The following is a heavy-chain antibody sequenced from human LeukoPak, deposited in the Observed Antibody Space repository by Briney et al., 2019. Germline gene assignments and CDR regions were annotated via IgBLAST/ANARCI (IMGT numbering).Heavy chain of an antibody. CDR1: GFTFGNYG. D-gene: IGHD4-11*01. V-gene: IGHV3-23*01. CDR3: AKVGRTYSNYGIPYFDY. CDR2: ISGSGGST. J-gene: IGHJ4*02. Sequence: GGSLRLSCAASGFTFGNYGMSWVRQAPGKGLEWVSAISGSGGSTYYADSVKGRFTISRDNSKNTLYLQMNSLRAEDTAVYYCAKVGRTYSNYGIPYFDYWGQGTLVTVSS.